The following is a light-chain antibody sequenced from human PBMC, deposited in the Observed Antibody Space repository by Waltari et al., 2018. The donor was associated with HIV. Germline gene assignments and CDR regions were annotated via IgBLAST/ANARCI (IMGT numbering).Light chain of an antibody. Sequence: QSVLTQPPSVSAPPGQKVTISCPGSTPTIGNNYVSWYQQLPGTAPKLLIYDNNKRPSGIPDRFSGSKSGTSATLGITGLQTGDEADYYCGSWDSSLSGVVFGGGTKLTVL. CDR2: DNN. CDR3: GSWDSSLSGVV. CDR1: TPTIGNNY. J-gene: IGLJ2*01. V-gene: IGLV1-51*01.